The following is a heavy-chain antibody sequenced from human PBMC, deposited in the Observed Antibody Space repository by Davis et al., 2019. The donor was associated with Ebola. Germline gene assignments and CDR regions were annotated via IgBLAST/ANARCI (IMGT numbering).Heavy chain of an antibody. CDR1: GFTFSSYW. D-gene: IGHD3-3*01. CDR2: ISSSSSYI. Sequence: GESLKISCAASGFTFSSYWMHWVRQAPGKGLEWVSSISSSSSYIYYADSVKGRFTISRDNAKNSLYLQMNSLRAEDTAVYYCARDSIVYDFWSGYKGVWGQGTLVTVSS. CDR3: ARDSIVYDFWSGYKGV. V-gene: IGHV3-21*01. J-gene: IGHJ4*02.